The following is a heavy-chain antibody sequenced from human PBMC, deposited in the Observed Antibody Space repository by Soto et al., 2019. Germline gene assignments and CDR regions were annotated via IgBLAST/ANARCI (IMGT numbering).Heavy chain of an antibody. V-gene: IGHV1-18*01. D-gene: IGHD6-13*01. CDR2: ISAYNGNT. CDR3: ARDLIAAAGTDYYYYGMDV. CDR1: GYTFTSYG. Sequence: QVQLVQSGAEVKKPGASVKVSCKASGYTFTSYGISWVRQAPGQGLEWMGWISAYNGNTNYAQKLQGRVTMTTDTSTSTAYMEVRSLRSDDTAVYYCARDLIAAAGTDYYYYGMDVWGQGTTVTVSS. J-gene: IGHJ6*02.